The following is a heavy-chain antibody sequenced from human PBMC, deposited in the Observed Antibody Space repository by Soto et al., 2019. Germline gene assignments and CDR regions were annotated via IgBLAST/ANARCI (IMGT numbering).Heavy chain of an antibody. V-gene: IGHV3-23*01. CDR2: ISGSGGST. D-gene: IGHD3-22*01. Sequence: GGSLRLSCAASGFTFSSYAMSWVRQAPGKGLEWVSAISGSGGSTYYADSVKGRFTISRDNSKNTLYLQMNSLRAEDTAVYYCAKSVDSSGYYRSYFDFDYWGQGTLVTVSS. CDR3: AKSVDSSGYYRSYFDFDY. CDR1: GFTFSSYA. J-gene: IGHJ4*02.